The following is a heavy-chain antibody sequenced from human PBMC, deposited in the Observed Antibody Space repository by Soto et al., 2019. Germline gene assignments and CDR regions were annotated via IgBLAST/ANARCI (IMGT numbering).Heavy chain of an antibody. V-gene: IGHV3-23*01. Sequence: VQLLESGGGLVQPGGSLRLSCAASGFTFSSYAMSWVRQAPGKGLEWVSAISGSGGSTYYADSVKGRFTISRDNSKNTLYLQMNSLRAEDTAVYYCAKPRLRFLEWLFPNYGMDVWGQGTTVTVSS. J-gene: IGHJ6*02. D-gene: IGHD3-3*01. CDR3: AKPRLRFLEWLFPNYGMDV. CDR2: ISGSGGST. CDR1: GFTFSSYA.